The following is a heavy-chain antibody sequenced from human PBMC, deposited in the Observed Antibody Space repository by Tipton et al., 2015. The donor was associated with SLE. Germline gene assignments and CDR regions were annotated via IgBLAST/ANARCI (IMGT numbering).Heavy chain of an antibody. J-gene: IGHJ2*01. Sequence: LRLSCTVSGGSISSYYWSWIRQPPGKGLEWIGYIYYSGSTNYNPSLKSRVTISVDTSKNQFSLKLSSVTAADTAVYYCARVGFPEMAPTPQGHVDLRGRASRATVSS. V-gene: IGHV4-59*01. D-gene: IGHD5-24*01. CDR3: ARVGFPEMAPTPQGHVDL. CDR2: IYYSGST. CDR1: GGSISSYY.